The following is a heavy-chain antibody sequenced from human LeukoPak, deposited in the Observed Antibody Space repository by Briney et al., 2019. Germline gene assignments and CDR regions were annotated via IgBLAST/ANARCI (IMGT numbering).Heavy chain of an antibody. J-gene: IGHJ3*02. CDR2: IIPIFGTA. CDR3: ACLWDSSGYYQDDAFDI. V-gene: IGHV1-69*05. CDR1: GCTFSSYA. D-gene: IGHD3-22*01. Sequence: SVKVCCKASGCTFSSYAISWVRQAPGQGLEWMGRIIPIFGTANYAQKFQGRVTITTDESTSTAYMELSSLRSEATAVYYCACLWDSSGYYQDDAFDIWGQGTMVTVSS.